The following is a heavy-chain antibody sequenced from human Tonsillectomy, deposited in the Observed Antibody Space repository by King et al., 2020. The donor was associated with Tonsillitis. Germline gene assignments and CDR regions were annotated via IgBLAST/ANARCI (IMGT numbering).Heavy chain of an antibody. V-gene: IGHV3-30*02. CDR1: GFTFNSYG. CDR2: IRYDGSNE. D-gene: IGHD3-16*01. CDR3: AKDSPSGGDYFDF. Sequence: VQLVESGGGVVQPGGSLRLSCAASGFTFNSYGMHWVRQAPGKGLEWVAFIRYDGSNEYYADSVKGRFTLSRDNSKNTLYLQMNSLRAEDTALYYCAKDSPSGGDYFDFGGQGTLVTVSS. J-gene: IGHJ4*02.